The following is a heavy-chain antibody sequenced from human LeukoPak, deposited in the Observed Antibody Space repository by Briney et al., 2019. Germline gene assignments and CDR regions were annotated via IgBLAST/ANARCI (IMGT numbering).Heavy chain of an antibody. J-gene: IGHJ4*02. D-gene: IGHD3-3*01. CDR2: INPNSGDT. V-gene: IGHV1-2*02. CDR3: ARGALRDLDY. CDR1: GYTFTSYY. Sequence: GASVKVSCKASGYTFTSYYMHWVRQAPGQGLEWMGWINPNSGDTNYAQKFQGGVTMTRDTSITTAYLELSRLRSDDTAVFYCARGALRDLDYWGQGTLVTVSS.